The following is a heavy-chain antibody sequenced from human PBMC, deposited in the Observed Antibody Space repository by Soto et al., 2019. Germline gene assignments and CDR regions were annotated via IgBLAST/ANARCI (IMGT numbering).Heavy chain of an antibody. CDR3: ASSGWELLPLWAFDI. V-gene: IGHV4-31*03. Sequence: SXTLSLTSTVSGGSISSGGYYCSWTLQHPGKGLEWIGYIYYSGSTYYNPSLKSRVTISVDTSKNQFSLKLSSVTAADTAVYYCASSGWELLPLWAFDIWGQGTMVTVSS. CDR1: GGSISSGGYY. CDR2: IYYSGST. D-gene: IGHD3-10*01. J-gene: IGHJ3*02.